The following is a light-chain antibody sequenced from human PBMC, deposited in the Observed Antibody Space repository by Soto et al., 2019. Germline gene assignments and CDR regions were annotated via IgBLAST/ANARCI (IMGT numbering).Light chain of an antibody. CDR3: QQYGDSRT. Sequence: EIVLTQSPGTLSLSPGERASLSCRASQSVNNDYLAWYQQKPGQAPSLLIYGASTRATGIPDRFSGSGSGTDFTLTITRLEPEDFAVYFCQQYGDSRTFGQGTKVEVK. CDR1: QSVNNDY. V-gene: IGKV3-20*01. CDR2: GAS. J-gene: IGKJ1*01.